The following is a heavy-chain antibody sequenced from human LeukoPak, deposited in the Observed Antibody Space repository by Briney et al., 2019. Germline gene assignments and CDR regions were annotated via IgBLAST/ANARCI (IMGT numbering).Heavy chain of an antibody. J-gene: IGHJ4*02. V-gene: IGHV4-30-4*01. D-gene: IGHD2-2*01. CDR1: GGSIISGDYY. Sequence: SETLSLTCTVSGGSIISGDYYWSWVRQPPGKGLEWIGYIYYSGGTYYNPSLKSRVTISVDKSKNQLSLKLSSVTAADTAVYYCARDPIGYCSSTSCSYFDYWGQGTLVTVSS. CDR2: IYYSGGT. CDR3: ARDPIGYCSSTSCSYFDY.